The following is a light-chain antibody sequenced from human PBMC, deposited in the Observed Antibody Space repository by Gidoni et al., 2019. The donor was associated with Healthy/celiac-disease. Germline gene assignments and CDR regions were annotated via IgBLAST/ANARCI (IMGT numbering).Light chain of an antibody. CDR1: QSVSSY. J-gene: IGKJ4*01. Sequence: EIGLTQSPATLSLSPGERAPLSRRASQSVSSYLAWYQQKPGQAPRLLIKDASNRATGIPARFSGSGSGTDFTLTISSLEPEDFAVYYCQQRSNWPLTFGGGTKVEIK. CDR3: QQRSNWPLT. CDR2: DAS. V-gene: IGKV3-11*01.